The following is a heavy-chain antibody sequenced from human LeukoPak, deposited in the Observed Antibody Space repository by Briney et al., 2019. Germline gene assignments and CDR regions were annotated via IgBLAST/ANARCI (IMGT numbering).Heavy chain of an antibody. CDR1: GFTFSSYS. V-gene: IGHV3-21*03. CDR2: ISSSSSYI. D-gene: IGHD2-15*01. Sequence: GGSLRLSCAASGFTFSSYSMNWVRQAPGKGLEWVSSISSSSSYIYYADSVKGRFTISRDNSKNTLYPQMNSLRAEDTALYYCAKSGLNRIDYWGQGTLVTVSS. J-gene: IGHJ4*02. CDR3: AKSGLNRIDY.